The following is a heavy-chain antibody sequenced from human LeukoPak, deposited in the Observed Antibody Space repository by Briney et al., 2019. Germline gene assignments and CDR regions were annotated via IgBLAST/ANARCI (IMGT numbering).Heavy chain of an antibody. D-gene: IGHD1-7*01. Sequence: PSETLSLTCAVSGGSISSYYWSWIRQPPGKGLEWIGYIYYSGSTNYNPSLKSRVTISVDTSKNQFSLKLSSVTAADTAVYYCARTNWNYVAYYYYYMDVWGKGTTVTVSS. V-gene: IGHV4-59*08. CDR1: GGSISSYY. J-gene: IGHJ6*03. CDR3: ARTNWNYVAYYYYYMDV. CDR2: IYYSGST.